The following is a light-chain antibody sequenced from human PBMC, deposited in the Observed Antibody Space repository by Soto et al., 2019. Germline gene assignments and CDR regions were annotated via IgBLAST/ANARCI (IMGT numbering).Light chain of an antibody. CDR3: QRYNSAPF. CDR2: AAS. CDR1: QGISNY. V-gene: IGKV1-27*01. J-gene: IGKJ3*01. Sequence: DIQMTQSPSSLSASVGDRVTITCRASQGISNYLAWYQQKPGKVPKLLIYAASTLQSGVPSRLSGSGSGTDFTLTISSLQPEDIATYYCQRYNSAPFFGPGTKVDIK.